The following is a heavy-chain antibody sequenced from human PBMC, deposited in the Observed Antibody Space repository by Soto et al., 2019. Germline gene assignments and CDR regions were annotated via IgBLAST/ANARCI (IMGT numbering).Heavy chain of an antibody. CDR2: IYTGDSDT. V-gene: IGHV5-51*01. J-gene: IGHJ4*02. D-gene: IGHD1-26*01. CDR1: ENSFTSHS. Sequence: XESLKIHWRSSENSFTSHSIGLVLQMPGKGLEYMGIIYTGDSDTRYSPSFQGQVTISADKSIRTAYLQWSSLKASDTAVYYCASGVTWDYFDSWGQGTQVTVSS. CDR3: ASGVTWDYFDS.